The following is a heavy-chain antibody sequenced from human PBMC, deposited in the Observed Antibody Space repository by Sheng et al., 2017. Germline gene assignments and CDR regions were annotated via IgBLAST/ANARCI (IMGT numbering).Heavy chain of an antibody. CDR3: AKKSYGDYVDY. J-gene: IGHJ4*02. V-gene: IGHV3-30*02. D-gene: IGHD4-17*01. CDR1: GFTFSSYG. Sequence: QVQLVESGGGVVQPGGSLRLSCAASGFTFSSYGMHWVRQAPGKGLEWVAFIRYDGSNKYYADSVKGRFTISRDNSKNTLYLQMNSLRAEDTAVYYCAKKSYGDYVDYWGQGTLVTVSS. CDR2: IRYDGSNK.